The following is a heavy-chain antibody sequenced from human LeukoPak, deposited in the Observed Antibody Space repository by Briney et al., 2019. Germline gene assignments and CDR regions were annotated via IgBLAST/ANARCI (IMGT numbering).Heavy chain of an antibody. J-gene: IGHJ5*02. V-gene: IGHV3-48*03. D-gene: IGHD5-12*01. CDR2: ISNSGSTI. CDR1: GFTFSSFD. Sequence: GSLRLSCAASGFTFSSFDMNWVRQAPGKGLEWVSYISNSGSTIYYADSVKGRFTISRDNAKNSLYLQMNSLRAEDTAVYYCARGRYSDYTNWFDPWGQGTLVTVSS. CDR3: ARGRYSDYTNWFDP.